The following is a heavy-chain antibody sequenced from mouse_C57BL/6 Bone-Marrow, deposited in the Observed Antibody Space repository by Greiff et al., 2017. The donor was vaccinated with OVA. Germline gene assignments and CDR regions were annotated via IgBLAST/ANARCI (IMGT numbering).Heavy chain of an antibody. Sequence: EVQLQQSGPELVKPGASVKIPCKASGYTFTDYNMDWVKQSHGKSLEWIGDINPNNGGTIYNQKFKGKATLTLDKSSSTAYMELRSLTSEDTAVYYCARGGIYYDYAWFAYWGQGTLVTVSA. V-gene: IGHV1-18*01. CDR2: INPNNGGT. J-gene: IGHJ3*01. CDR1: GYTFTDYN. CDR3: ARGGIYYDYAWFAY. D-gene: IGHD2-4*01.